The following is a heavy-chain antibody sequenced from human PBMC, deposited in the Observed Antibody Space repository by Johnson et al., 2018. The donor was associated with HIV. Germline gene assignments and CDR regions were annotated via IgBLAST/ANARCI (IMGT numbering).Heavy chain of an antibody. CDR2: IRYDGSNK. D-gene: IGHD3-22*01. J-gene: IGHJ3*02. V-gene: IGHV3-30*02. Sequence: QVQLVESGGGVVQPGGSLRLSCAASGLTFSSYGMHWVRQAPCKGLEWVAFIRYDGSNKYYADSVKGRFTISRDNSKNTLYLQMNSRRAEDTAVYYCAKDKSGRYYDSSGYSLDDAFDIWGQGTMVTVSS. CDR3: AKDKSGRYYDSSGYSLDDAFDI. CDR1: GLTFSSYG.